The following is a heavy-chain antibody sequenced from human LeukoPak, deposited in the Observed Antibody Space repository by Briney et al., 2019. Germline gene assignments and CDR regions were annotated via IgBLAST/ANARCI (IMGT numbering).Heavy chain of an antibody. J-gene: IGHJ4*02. CDR3: ARDIYYYDSSGYYFPGGSDY. Sequence: GGSLRLSCAASGFTFDDYGMSRVRQAPGKGLEWVSGINWNGGSTGYADSVKGRFTISRDNARNSLYLQMNSLRAEDTALYYCARDIYYYDSSGYYFPGGSDYWGQGTLVTVSS. D-gene: IGHD3-22*01. CDR2: INWNGGST. V-gene: IGHV3-20*04. CDR1: GFTFDDYG.